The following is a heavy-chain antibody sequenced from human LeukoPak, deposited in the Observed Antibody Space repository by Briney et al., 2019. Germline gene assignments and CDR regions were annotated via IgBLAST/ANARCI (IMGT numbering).Heavy chain of an antibody. D-gene: IGHD6-13*01. V-gene: IGHV3-43*02. J-gene: IGHJ4*02. CDR1: GFTFDDYA. Sequence: GGSLRLSCAASGFTFDDYAMHWVRQAPGKGLEWVSLISGDGGSTYYADSVKGRFTISRDNSKNSLYLQMNGLRTEDTALYYCAKDIIDSSSWYSLDYWGQGTLVTVSS. CDR3: AKDIIDSSSWYSLDY. CDR2: ISGDGGST.